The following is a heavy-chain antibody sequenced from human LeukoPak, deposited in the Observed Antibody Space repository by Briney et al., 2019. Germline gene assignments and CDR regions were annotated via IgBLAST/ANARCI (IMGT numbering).Heavy chain of an antibody. CDR1: GFTFSSYA. J-gene: IGHJ4*02. V-gene: IGHV3-23*01. D-gene: IGHD3-22*01. CDR3: AEPEGGYYDIRPD. CDR2: ISGSGGST. Sequence: PGGSLRLSCAASGFTFSSYAMSWARQAPGKGLEWVSAISGSGGSTYYADSVKGRFTISRDNSKNTLYLQINSLRAEDTAVYYCAEPEGGYYDIRPDWGQGTLVTVS.